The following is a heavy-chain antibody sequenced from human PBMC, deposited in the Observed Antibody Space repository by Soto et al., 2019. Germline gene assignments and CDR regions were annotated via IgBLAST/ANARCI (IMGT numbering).Heavy chain of an antibody. CDR3: ARDITAVGPRYYYYYGMDV. CDR2: ISSSSSYT. J-gene: IGHJ6*02. D-gene: IGHD3-10*01. Sequence: GGSLRLSCAASGFTFSDYYMSWIRQAPGKGLEWVSYISSSSSYTNYADSVRGRFTISRDNAKNSLYLQMNSLRAEDTAVYYCARDITAVGPRYYYYYGMDVWGQGTTVTVSS. V-gene: IGHV3-11*06. CDR1: GFTFSDYY.